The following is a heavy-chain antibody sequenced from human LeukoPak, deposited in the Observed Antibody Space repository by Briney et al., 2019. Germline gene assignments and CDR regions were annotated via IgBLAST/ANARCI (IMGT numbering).Heavy chain of an antibody. CDR2: ISDSGGST. D-gene: IGHD3-16*01. Sequence: PRGSLSPSCEVSGFASSSYGMSGVRQAPGKGLEWVSSISDSGGSTYYADSVKGRFTISRDNSKDMLYVQMNSLRAEDTAVYYCAKDRRRVAWGFDYWGQGTLVTVSS. CDR3: AKDRRRVAWGFDY. J-gene: IGHJ4*02. V-gene: IGHV3-23*01. CDR1: GFASSSYG.